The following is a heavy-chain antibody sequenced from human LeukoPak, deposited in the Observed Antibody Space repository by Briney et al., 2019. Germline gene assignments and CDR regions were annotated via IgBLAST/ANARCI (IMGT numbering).Heavy chain of an antibody. CDR3: ARDLGWSKYSY. CDR2: ISSSSSYI. V-gene: IGHV3-21*01. Sequence: GGSLRLSCAASGFTFSSYSMDWVRQAPGKGLEWVSSISSSSSYIYYADSVKGRFTISRDNAKNSLYLQMNSLRAEDTAVYYCARDLGWSKYSYWGQGTLVTVSS. D-gene: IGHD6-19*01. CDR1: GFTFSSYS. J-gene: IGHJ4*02.